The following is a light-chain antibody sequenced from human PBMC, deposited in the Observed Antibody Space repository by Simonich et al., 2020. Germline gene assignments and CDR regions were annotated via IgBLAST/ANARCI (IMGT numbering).Light chain of an antibody. CDR3: YSTDSSGNHRV. J-gene: IGLJ2*01. CDR1: ALPKKY. V-gene: IGLV3-10*01. Sequence: SYELTQPPSVSVSPGQTARITCSGDALPKKYAYWYQRKSGQAPVLVIYEDSKRPAGIPGRFSGSSSGTMATVTISGAQGEDEADYYCYSTDSSGNHRVFGGGTKLTVL. CDR2: EDS.